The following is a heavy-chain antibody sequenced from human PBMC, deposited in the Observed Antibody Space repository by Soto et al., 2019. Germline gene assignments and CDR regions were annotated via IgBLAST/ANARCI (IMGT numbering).Heavy chain of an antibody. CDR3: AREDADYYYMDV. CDR2: IYYSGST. V-gene: IGHV4-59*01. J-gene: IGHJ6*03. Sequence: SETLSLTCTVSGGSISSYYWSWIRQPPGKGLEWIGYIYYSGSTSYNPSLKSRVTISVDTSKNQFSLKLSSVTAADTAVYYCAREDADYYYMDVWGKGTTVTVSS. CDR1: GGSISSYY.